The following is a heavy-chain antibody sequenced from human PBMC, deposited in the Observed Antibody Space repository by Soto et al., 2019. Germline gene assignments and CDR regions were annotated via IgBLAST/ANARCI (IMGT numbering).Heavy chain of an antibody. D-gene: IGHD6-13*01. CDR3: VKDRWVDY. V-gene: IGHV3-64D*06. CDR1: GFTFSSYT. CDR2: VTPNGRST. Sequence: GGSLRLSCSVSGFTFSSYTMHWVRQAPGKGLEYVSSVTPNGRSTYYADSVKGRLTVSRDNSKNTLYLQMSTLRAEDTALYYCVKDRWVDYWGEGILVTVSS. J-gene: IGHJ4*02.